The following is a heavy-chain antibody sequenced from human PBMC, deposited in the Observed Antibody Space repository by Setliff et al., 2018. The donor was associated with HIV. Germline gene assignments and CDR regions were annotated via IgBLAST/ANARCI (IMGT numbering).Heavy chain of an antibody. J-gene: IGHJ4*02. V-gene: IGHV4-4*08. Sequence: SETLSLTCTVSGGPISTYHWSWIRQPPGKGLEWIGYFYTSGSTNSNPSLKSRLTISGDTTKNQFSLKLSSVTAADTAVYYCARRDGYSYGFYLDYWGQGTLVTVSS. CDR3: ARRDGYSYGFYLDY. CDR1: GGPISTYH. CDR2: FYTSGST. D-gene: IGHD5-18*01.